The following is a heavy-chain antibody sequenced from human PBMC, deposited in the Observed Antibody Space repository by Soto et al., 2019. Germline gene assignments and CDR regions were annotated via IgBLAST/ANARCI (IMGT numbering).Heavy chain of an antibody. Sequence: SVKVSCKASGGTFSSYAISWVRQAPGQGLEWMGGIIPIFGTANYAQKFQGRVTITADESTSTAYMELSSLRSEDTAVYYCAREPAPYYYDSSGYCWFDPWGQGTLVTVSS. D-gene: IGHD3-22*01. V-gene: IGHV1-69*13. CDR2: IIPIFGTA. J-gene: IGHJ5*02. CDR1: GGTFSSYA. CDR3: AREPAPYYYDSSGYCWFDP.